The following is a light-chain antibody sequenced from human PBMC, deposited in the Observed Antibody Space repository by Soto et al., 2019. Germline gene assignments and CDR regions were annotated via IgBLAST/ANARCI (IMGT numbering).Light chain of an antibody. CDR2: DAS. CDR1: QNINNY. Sequence: DIQMTQLPSSLSASVGDRVTITCQASQNINNYLNWYQQKPGRAPKLLIYDASNLEAGDPSRCRGSDSGTDLTFTISRLHPEDIATYYYQQYENLLTLGQGTRLEIK. V-gene: IGKV1-33*01. J-gene: IGKJ5*01. CDR3: QQYENLLT.